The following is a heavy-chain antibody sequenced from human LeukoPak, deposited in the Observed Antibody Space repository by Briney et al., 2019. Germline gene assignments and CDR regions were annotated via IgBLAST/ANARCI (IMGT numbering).Heavy chain of an antibody. D-gene: IGHD6-13*01. Sequence: PSETLSLTCTVSGGSISSSSYYWSWIRQPPGKGLEWIGYIYYSGSTNYNPSLKSRVTISVDTSKNQFSLKLSSVTAADTAVYYCARGSSSWSGDDLQHWGQGTPVTVSS. CDR2: IYYSGST. CDR3: ARGSSSWSGDDLQH. J-gene: IGHJ1*01. CDR1: GGSISSSSYY. V-gene: IGHV4-61*01.